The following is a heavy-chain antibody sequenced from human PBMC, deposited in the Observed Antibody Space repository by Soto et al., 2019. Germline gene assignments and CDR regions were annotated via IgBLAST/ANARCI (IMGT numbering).Heavy chain of an antibody. CDR1: GGSISSYY. J-gene: IGHJ6*02. CDR2: IYYSGST. Sequence: SETLSLTCSVSGGSISSYYWSWIRQPPGKGLEWIGYIYYSGSTNYNPSLKSRVTISVDTSKNQFSLKLSSVTAADTAVYYCARASMGYGMDVWGQGTTVTVSS. CDR3: ARASMGYGMDV. D-gene: IGHD6-6*01. V-gene: IGHV4-59*01.